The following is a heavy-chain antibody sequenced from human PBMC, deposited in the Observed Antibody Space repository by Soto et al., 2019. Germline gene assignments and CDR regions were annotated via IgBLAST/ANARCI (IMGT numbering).Heavy chain of an antibody. Sequence: ASVKVSCKASGYTFTSYAMHWVRQAPGQRLEWMGWINAGNGNTKYSQKFQGRVTITRDTSASTAYMELSSLRSEDTAVYYCARGGLTTYYDFWSGYPEPEFDYWGQGTLVTVSS. CDR2: INAGNGNT. J-gene: IGHJ4*02. V-gene: IGHV1-3*01. CDR1: GYTFTSYA. D-gene: IGHD3-3*01. CDR3: ARGGLTTYYDFWSGYPEPEFDY.